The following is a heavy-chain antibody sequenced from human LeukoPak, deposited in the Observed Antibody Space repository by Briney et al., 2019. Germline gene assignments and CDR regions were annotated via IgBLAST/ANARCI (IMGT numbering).Heavy chain of an antibody. CDR1: GGTFSSYA. CDR3: ARCGTAGAGTNYYYGMDV. CDR2: IIPILGIA. Sequence: SVKLSCKASGGTFSSYAISWVRQAPGLGLEWMGRIIPILGIANYAQKFQGRVTITADNSTSTAYLELSSLRSEDTAVYYCARCGTAGAGTNYYYGMDVWGQGTTVTVPS. D-gene: IGHD6-13*01. J-gene: IGHJ6*02. V-gene: IGHV1-69*04.